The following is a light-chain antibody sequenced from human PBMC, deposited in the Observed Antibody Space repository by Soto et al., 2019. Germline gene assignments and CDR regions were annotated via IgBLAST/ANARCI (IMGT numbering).Light chain of an antibody. V-gene: IGKV3-15*01. CDR2: GAS. J-gene: IGKJ1*01. Sequence: EIVMTQSPATLSVSPGDRATLSCRASQSVSSNLAWYQHKPGQAPRLLIYGASTRATGIPARFSGSGSGTEFTLTISSLQSEDFAVYYCQQYNNWPPWTFGQGTKLEIK. CDR3: QQYNNWPPWT. CDR1: QSVSSN.